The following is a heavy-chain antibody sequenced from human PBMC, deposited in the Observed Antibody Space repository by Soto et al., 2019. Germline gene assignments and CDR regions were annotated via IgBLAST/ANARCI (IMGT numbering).Heavy chain of an antibody. CDR1: GGTFSSYA. V-gene: IGHV1-69*01. D-gene: IGHD2-15*01. CDR3: ARDRFCSGGSCYSLGWFDP. Sequence: QGQLVQSGAEVKKPGSSVKVSCKASGGTFSSYAISWVRQAPGQGLEWRGGIIPILGTANYAEKFQGRVTINADETPSTAYMELSSMRSEDTAVYYCARDRFCSGGSCYSLGWFDPWGQGTLVTVSS. CDR2: IIPILGTA. J-gene: IGHJ5*02.